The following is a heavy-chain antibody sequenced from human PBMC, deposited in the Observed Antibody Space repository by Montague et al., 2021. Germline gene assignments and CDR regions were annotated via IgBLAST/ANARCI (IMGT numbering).Heavy chain of an antibody. Sequence: SLSLSFAASGFPLSNFWMHLFRQAPGKGLVWVSRIVGDGHYKNYADSVQGRFTISRDNAENTLYLQMDGLRVGDTAVYYCVRDGDGFNFDYWGHGTLVTVSS. CDR3: VRDGDGFNFDY. J-gene: IGHJ4*01. V-gene: IGHV3-74*01. CDR1: GFPLSNFW. CDR2: IVGDGHYK. D-gene: IGHD5-24*01.